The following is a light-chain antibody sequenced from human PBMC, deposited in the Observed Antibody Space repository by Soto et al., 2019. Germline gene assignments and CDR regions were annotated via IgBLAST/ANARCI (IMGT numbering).Light chain of an antibody. CDR1: QSISTW. CDR3: QLYHRYSPYT. J-gene: IGKJ2*01. Sequence: DIQMTQFPSTLSASIGDRVTITCRASQSISTWLAWYQQKAGKAPKLLIYTASSLETGVPSRFSGSGSGTEFTLTISSLQPDDFATYYCQLYHRYSPYTFGQGTRLEIK. V-gene: IGKV1-5*03. CDR2: TAS.